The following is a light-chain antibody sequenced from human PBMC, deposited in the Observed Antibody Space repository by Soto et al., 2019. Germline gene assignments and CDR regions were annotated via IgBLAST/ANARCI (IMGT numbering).Light chain of an antibody. Sequence: EIVLTQSPGTLSLSPGDRATLSCRASQSVSSTYLAWYQQNPGQAPRLLIYGASSRATGIPDRFSGSGSGTYFTLTSSRLEPEDFAVYFCQQYGSSSYTFGPGTKLQLK. CDR3: QQYGSSSYT. CDR1: QSVSSTY. V-gene: IGKV3-20*01. J-gene: IGKJ2*01. CDR2: GAS.